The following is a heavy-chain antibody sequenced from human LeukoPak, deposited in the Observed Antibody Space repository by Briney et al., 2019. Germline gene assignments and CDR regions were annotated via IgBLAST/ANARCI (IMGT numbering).Heavy chain of an antibody. CDR1: GFTVSSNY. CDR2: IYSGGSI. Sequence: GGSLRLSCAASGFTVSSNYMTWVRQAPGKGLEWVSVIYSGGSINYADSVKGRFTISRDNSRNTLYLQMTSLTAEDTAVYYCARDSIGGRGAFDIWGQGTMVTVSS. D-gene: IGHD2/OR15-2a*01. CDR3: ARDSIGGRGAFDI. J-gene: IGHJ3*02. V-gene: IGHV3-66*01.